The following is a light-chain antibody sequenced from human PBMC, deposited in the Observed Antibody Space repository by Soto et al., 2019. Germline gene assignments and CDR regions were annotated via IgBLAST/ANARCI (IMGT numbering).Light chain of an antibody. Sequence: DIVMTQSPATLSVSPGERATLSCRASESVSDNLAWYQQKPGQAPRLLISGASTRATGIPARFSGSGSGTEFTLTISSLQPEDFAVYYCQQYNSGPLPFGQGTKVDFK. V-gene: IGKV3-15*01. CDR1: ESVSDN. CDR2: GAS. J-gene: IGKJ1*01. CDR3: QQYNSGPLP.